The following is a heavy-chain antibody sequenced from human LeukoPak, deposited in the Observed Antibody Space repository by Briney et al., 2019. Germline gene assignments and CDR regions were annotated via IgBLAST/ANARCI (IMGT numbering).Heavy chain of an antibody. CDR2: ISSTSGDV. Sequence: PGGSLRLSCVASGFIFSRFGMNWVRQAPGKALEWVSHISSTSGDVYYADSVKGRFTISRDNAKNSLYLQMNSLRVEDTAIYYCAQKGGTDHWGQGTLVTVSS. CDR1: GFIFSRFG. D-gene: IGHD2-15*01. CDR3: AQKGGTDH. V-gene: IGHV3-48*01. J-gene: IGHJ4*02.